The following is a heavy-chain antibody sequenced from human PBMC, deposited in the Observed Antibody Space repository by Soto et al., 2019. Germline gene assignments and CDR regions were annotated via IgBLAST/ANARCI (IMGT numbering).Heavy chain of an antibody. CDR2: IYSGGST. CDR3: ARDRVVDGMDV. CDR1: GFTVSSNY. J-gene: IGHJ6*02. D-gene: IGHD3-3*01. V-gene: IGHV3-53*01. Sequence: GGSLRLSCTASGFTVSSNYMNWARQAPGKGLEWVSIIYSGGSTYYADSVKGRFTISRDNSKNTLYLQMNSLRAEDTAVYYCARDRVVDGMDVWGQGTTVTVSS.